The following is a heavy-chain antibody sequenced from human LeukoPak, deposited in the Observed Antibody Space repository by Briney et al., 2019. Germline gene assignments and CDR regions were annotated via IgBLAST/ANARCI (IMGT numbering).Heavy chain of an antibody. CDR1: GYTFTGYY. V-gene: IGHV1-2*04. Sequence: ASVKVSCKASGYTFTGYYTHWVRQAPGQGLEWMGWLNPNSGGTNYAQKFQGWVTMTRDTSISTAYMELSRLRSDDTAVYYCARDLGVGYSSGWYGNNWFDPWGQGTLVTVSS. J-gene: IGHJ5*02. D-gene: IGHD6-19*01. CDR3: ARDLGVGYSSGWYGNNWFDP. CDR2: LNPNSGGT.